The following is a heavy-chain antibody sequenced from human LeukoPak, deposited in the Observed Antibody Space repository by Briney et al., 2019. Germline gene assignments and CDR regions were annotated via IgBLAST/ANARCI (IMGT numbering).Heavy chain of an antibody. D-gene: IGHD4-23*01. J-gene: IGHJ4*02. CDR3: ARDYGGSSPFDY. CDR2: ITSSTSTI. CDR1: GFIFSSYT. Sequence: GGSLRLSCAASGFIFSSYTMNWVRQAPGKGLEWVSYITSSTSTIYYADSVKGRFTISRDNAKNSLYLQMNSLRAEDTAVYYCARDYGGSSPFDYWGQGTLVTVSS. V-gene: IGHV3-48*04.